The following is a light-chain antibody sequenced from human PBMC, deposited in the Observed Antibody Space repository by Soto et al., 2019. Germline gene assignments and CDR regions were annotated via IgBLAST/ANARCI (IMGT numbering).Light chain of an antibody. CDR2: AAS. CDR3: QKYSSVPV. Sequence: DIQMTQSPTSLSASAGDRVTITCRASQYIRNFVAWYQQKPGKAPKLLIYAASTLQSGVPSRFSGSGSGTDFTLTINSLQPEDVATYSCQKYSSVPVFGPGTKVEIK. J-gene: IGKJ3*01. CDR1: QYIRNF. V-gene: IGKV1-27*01.